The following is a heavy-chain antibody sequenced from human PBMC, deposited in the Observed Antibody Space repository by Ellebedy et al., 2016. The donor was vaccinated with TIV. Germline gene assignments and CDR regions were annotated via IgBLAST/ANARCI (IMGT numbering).Heavy chain of an antibody. D-gene: IGHD3-10*01. CDR3: AKGKDNYGSGSYNKEFED. CDR1: GFTFSSYG. V-gene: IGHV3-30*18. CDR2: ISYDGSNK. Sequence: GESLKISCAASGFTFSSYGMHWVRQAPGKGLEWVAVISYDGSNKYYEDSVKGRFTISRDNSKNTVYLQMNSLRAEDTAVYYCAKGKDNYGSGSYNKEFEDWGQGTLVTVSP. J-gene: IGHJ4*02.